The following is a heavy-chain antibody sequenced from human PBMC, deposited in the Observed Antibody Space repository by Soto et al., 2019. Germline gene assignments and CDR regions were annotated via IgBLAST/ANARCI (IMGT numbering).Heavy chain of an antibody. D-gene: IGHD6-13*01. CDR1: GYTLTELS. CDR3: ARDVAAAGPYYYGMDV. CDR2: FDPEDGET. V-gene: IGHV1-24*01. J-gene: IGHJ6*02. Sequence: ASVKVSCKVSGYTLTELSMHWVRQAPGKGLEWMGGFDPEDGETIYAQKFQGGVTMTEDTSTDTAYMELSSLRSEDTAVYYCARDVAAAGPYYYGMDVWGQGTTVTVSS.